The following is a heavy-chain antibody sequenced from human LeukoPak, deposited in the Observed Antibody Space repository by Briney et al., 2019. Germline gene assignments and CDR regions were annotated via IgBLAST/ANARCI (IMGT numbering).Heavy chain of an antibody. CDR1: GFTFSSYA. CDR3: AKDLSYDFWSGYSNYYYYYGMDV. J-gene: IGHJ6*02. D-gene: IGHD3-3*01. CDR2: ISYDGSNK. Sequence: GSLRLSCAASGFTFSSYAMHRVRQAPGKGLEWVAVISYDGSNKYYADSVKGRFTISRDNSKNTLYLQMNSLRAEDTAVYYCAKDLSYDFWSGYSNYYYYYGMDVWGQGTTVTASS. V-gene: IGHV3-30-3*01.